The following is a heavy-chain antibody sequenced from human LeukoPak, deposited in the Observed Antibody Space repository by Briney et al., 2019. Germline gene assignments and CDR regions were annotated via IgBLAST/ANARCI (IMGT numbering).Heavy chain of an antibody. D-gene: IGHD1-26*01. CDR2: ISGVSETT. CDR3: AKAVCGNYCSLDM. CDR1: GFTLSTHA. J-gene: IGHJ3*02. Sequence: PGGSLRLSCAASGFTLSTHAMSCVRQAPGKGLEWVSGISGVSETTYYADSVRGRFTISRDNSKSTIYLQMNSLRAEDTAVYYCAKAVCGNYCSLDMWGQGTMVTVSS. V-gene: IGHV3-23*01.